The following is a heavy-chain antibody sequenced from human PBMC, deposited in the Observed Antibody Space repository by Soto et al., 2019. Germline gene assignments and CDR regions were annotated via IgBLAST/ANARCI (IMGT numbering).Heavy chain of an antibody. V-gene: IGHV3-30-3*01. D-gene: IGHD7-27*01. CDR3: ARDPKTSGGQHWAFNYFDS. J-gene: IGHJ4*02. CDR2: ISYDGTNK. Sequence: GVSLRLSFAASGFRFSISPMHWVRQAPGKGPEWVALISYDGTNKFYADSVKGRFTISRDNSKSTLYLQVDSLRPEDAAVYYCARDPKTSGGQHWAFNYFDSWGQGTLVTVSS. CDR1: GFRFSISP.